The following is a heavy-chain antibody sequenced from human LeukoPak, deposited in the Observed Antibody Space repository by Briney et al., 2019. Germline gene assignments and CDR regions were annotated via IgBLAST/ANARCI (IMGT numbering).Heavy chain of an antibody. V-gene: IGHV1-18*01. CDR1: GYTFTSYG. J-gene: IGHJ4*02. CDR2: ISAYNGNT. D-gene: IGHD5-18*01. CDR3: ARGLRHGYSYPTIFDY. Sequence: ASVKVSCKASGYTFTSYGISWVRQAPGQGLEWMGWISAYNGNTNYAQKLQGRVTITRDTSASTAYMELSSLRSEDTAVYYCARGLRHGYSYPTIFDYWGQGTLVTVSS.